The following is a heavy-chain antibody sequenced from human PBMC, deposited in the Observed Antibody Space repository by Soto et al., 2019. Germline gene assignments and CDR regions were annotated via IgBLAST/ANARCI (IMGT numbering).Heavy chain of an antibody. D-gene: IGHD1-7*01. J-gene: IGHJ3*01. Sequence: GGSLRLSCSASEFTFRSYWMHWVRQSPGKGLVWVSRISGDGSSTTYADSVRGRFTISRDNAKNTVYLQMDSLRAEDTAVYYCARSQPGTYGAVDLWGPGPMVTV. V-gene: IGHV3-74*01. CDR3: ARSQPGTYGAVDL. CDR1: EFTFRSYW. CDR2: ISGDGSST.